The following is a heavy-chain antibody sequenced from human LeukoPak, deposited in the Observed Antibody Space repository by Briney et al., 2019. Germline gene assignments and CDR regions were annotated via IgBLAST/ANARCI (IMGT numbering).Heavy chain of an antibody. J-gene: IGHJ3*02. V-gene: IGHV4-59*01. CDR2: IYYSGST. CDR3: ARVNSKFAAFDI. Sequence: SETLSLTCTVSGGSISSYYWSWIRQPPGKGLEWIGYIYYSGSTNYNPSLKSRVTISVDTSKNQFSLKLSSVTAADTAVYYGARVNSKFAAFDIWGQGTMVTVSS. D-gene: IGHD4-11*01. CDR1: GGSISSYY.